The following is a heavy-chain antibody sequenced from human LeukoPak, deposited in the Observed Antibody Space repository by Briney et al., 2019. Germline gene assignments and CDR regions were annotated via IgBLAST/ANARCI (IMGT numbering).Heavy chain of an antibody. CDR2: ISGSGGST. Sequence: PGGSLRLSCAASGFTFSSYAMSWVRQAPGKGLEWVSAISGSGGSTYYADSVKGRFTISRDNSKNTLYLQMNSLRAEDTAVYYCAKARVRYFAHYYFDYWGQGTLVTVSS. CDR1: GFTFSSYA. CDR3: AKARVRYFAHYYFDY. J-gene: IGHJ4*02. D-gene: IGHD3-9*01. V-gene: IGHV3-23*01.